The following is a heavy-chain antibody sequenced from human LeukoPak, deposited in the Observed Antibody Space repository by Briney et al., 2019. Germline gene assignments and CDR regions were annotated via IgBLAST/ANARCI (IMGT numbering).Heavy chain of an antibody. CDR3: ARNVYNFDY. Sequence: GSLRLSCAASGFIFSNYGMHWVRQAPGKGLEWVSYISSSGSTIYYADSVQGRFTISRDNAQNSLYLQMSSLRAEDTAVYYCARNVYNFDYWGQGTLVTVSS. CDR1: GFIFSNYG. D-gene: IGHD3-10*02. J-gene: IGHJ4*02. V-gene: IGHV3-48*04. CDR2: ISSSGSTI.